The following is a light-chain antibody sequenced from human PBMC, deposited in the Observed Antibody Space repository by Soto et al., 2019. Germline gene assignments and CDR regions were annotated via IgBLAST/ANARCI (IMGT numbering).Light chain of an antibody. CDR3: QKYNKAPYT. CDR2: GAS. Sequence: DIQMTQSPSSLSASVGDSVTITCRASQDITNYLAWYQQKPGKVPKLLIYGASTLQSGVPSRFSGSGSGTDFTLTISSLQPEDVASYYCQKYNKAPYTFGQGTKLEIK. J-gene: IGKJ2*01. V-gene: IGKV1-27*01. CDR1: QDITNY.